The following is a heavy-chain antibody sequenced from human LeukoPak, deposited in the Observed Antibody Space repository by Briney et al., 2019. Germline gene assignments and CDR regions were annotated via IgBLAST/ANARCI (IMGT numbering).Heavy chain of an antibody. J-gene: IGHJ4*02. V-gene: IGHV3-23*01. D-gene: IGHD3-22*01. CDR3: AKGGSYYYDSSGYYNY. CDR2: ISGSGGTT. Sequence: GGSLRLSCAASGFTFSSYAMSWVRQAPGKGLEWVSAISGSGGTTYYADSVKGRFTISRDNSKNTLYLQMNSLRAEDTAVYYCAKGGSYYYDSSGYYNYWGQGTLVTVSS. CDR1: GFTFSSYA.